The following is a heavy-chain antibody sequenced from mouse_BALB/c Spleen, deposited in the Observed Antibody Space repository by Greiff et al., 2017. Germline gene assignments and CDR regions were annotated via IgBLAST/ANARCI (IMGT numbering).Heavy chain of an antibody. CDR2: ISSGGCYT. Sequence: DVKLVESGGGLVKPGGSLKLSCAASGFTFSSYAMSWVRQTPEKRLEWVATISSGGCYTYYPDSVKGRFTISRDNAKNTLYLQMSSLRSEDTAMYYCARHKGYYAMDYWGQGTSVTVSS. J-gene: IGHJ4*01. CDR1: GFTFSSYA. CDR3: ARHKGYYAMDY. V-gene: IGHV5-9-3*01.